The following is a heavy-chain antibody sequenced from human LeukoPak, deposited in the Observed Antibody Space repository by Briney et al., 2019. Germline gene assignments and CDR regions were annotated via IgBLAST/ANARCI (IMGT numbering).Heavy chain of an antibody. D-gene: IGHD3-16*01. V-gene: IGHV1-2*02. J-gene: IGHJ4*02. CDR2: INPNSGGT. CDR3: ARELAGGGDY. Sequence: ASVKVSCKASGYTFTSYGISWVRQAPGQGLEWMGWINPNSGGTNYAQKFQGRVTMTRDTSISTAYMELSRLRSDDTAVYYCARELAGGGDYWGQGTLVTVSS. CDR1: GYTFTSYG.